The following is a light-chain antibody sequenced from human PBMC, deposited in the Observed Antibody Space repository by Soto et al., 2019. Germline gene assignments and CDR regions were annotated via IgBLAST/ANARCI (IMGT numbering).Light chain of an antibody. Sequence: DIVMTQSPDSLAVSLGERATINCKSSQSVLYSSNNKNCLAWYQQKTGQPPKLLIYCASTRESGVPDRFSGSGSGTDFTLTISSLQAEDVAVYYCQQYSSTLWTFGQGTKVEIK. CDR3: QQYSSTLWT. J-gene: IGKJ1*01. V-gene: IGKV4-1*01. CDR2: CAS. CDR1: QSVLYSSNNKNC.